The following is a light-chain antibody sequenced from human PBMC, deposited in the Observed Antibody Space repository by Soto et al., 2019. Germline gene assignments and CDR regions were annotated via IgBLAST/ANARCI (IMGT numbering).Light chain of an antibody. CDR1: SGHSSYI. J-gene: IGLJ3*02. CDR3: ETWDSNTWV. CDR2: LEGSGSY. Sequence: QSVLTQSSSASASLGSSVKLTCTLSSGHSSYIIAWHQQQPGKAPRYLMKLEGSGSYNKGSGVPDRFSGSSSGADRYLTISNLQFEDEADYYCETWDSNTWVFGGGTQLPVL. V-gene: IGLV4-60*02.